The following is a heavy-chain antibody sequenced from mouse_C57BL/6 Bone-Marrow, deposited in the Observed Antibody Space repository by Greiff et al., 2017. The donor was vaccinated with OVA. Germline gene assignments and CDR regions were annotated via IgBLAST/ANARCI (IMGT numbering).Heavy chain of an antibody. Sequence: EVKLQESGPELVKPGASVKMSCKASGYTFTDYNMHWVKQSHGKSLEWIGYINPNNGGTSYNQKFKGKATLTVNKSSSTAYMELRSLTSEDSAVYYCARDPGYFDYWGQGTTLTVSS. V-gene: IGHV1-22*01. CDR1: GYTFTDYN. CDR2: INPNNGGT. CDR3: ARDPGYFDY. J-gene: IGHJ2*01.